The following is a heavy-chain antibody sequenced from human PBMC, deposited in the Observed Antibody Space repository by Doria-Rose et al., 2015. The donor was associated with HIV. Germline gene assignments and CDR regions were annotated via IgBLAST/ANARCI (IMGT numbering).Heavy chain of an antibody. D-gene: IGHD6-13*01. CDR1: GVSLSSPGMG. V-gene: IGHV2-26*01. Sequence: QITLKESGPVLVKPTETLTLTCTVSGVSLSSPGMGVSWIRQPPGKALEWLATIFSDDKRSYKTSLKSRLTISRGTSKSQVVLTMTDMDPVDTATYYCARIKSSRWYHKYYFDFWGQGTLVIVSA. CDR2: IFSDDKR. CDR3: ARIKSSRWYHKYYFDF. J-gene: IGHJ4*02.